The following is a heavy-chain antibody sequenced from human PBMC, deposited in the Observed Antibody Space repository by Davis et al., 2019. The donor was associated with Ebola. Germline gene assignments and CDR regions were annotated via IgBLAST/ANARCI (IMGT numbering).Heavy chain of an antibody. J-gene: IGHJ5*02. CDR3: ARDDYSNTGWFDP. CDR1: GFTFSSYW. CDR2: INSDGSST. Sequence: GESLKISCAASGFTFSSYWMHWVRQAPGKGLVWVSRINSDGSSTSYADSVKGRFTISRDNAKNTLYLQMNSLRAEDTAVYYCARDDYSNTGWFDPWGQGTLVTVSS. V-gene: IGHV3-74*01. D-gene: IGHD4-11*01.